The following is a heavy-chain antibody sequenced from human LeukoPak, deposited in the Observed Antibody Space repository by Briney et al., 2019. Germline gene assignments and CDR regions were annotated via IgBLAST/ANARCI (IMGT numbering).Heavy chain of an antibody. CDR1: GFTFSSYW. D-gene: IGHD3-3*01. CDR3: ARDPNYDFWSGYSFDY. J-gene: IGHJ4*02. V-gene: IGHV3-7*01. CDR2: IKQDGSEK. Sequence: PGGSLRLSCAASGFTFSSYWMSWVRQAPGKGLEWVANIKQDGSEKYYVDSVKGRFTISRDNAKNSLYLQMNSLRAEDTAVYYCARDPNYDFWSGYSFDYWGQGTLVTVSS.